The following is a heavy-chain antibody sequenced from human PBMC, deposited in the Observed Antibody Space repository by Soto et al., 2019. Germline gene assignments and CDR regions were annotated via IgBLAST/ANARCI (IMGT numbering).Heavy chain of an antibody. CDR3: ARDLSTMIVVVTLDY. Sequence: ASVKVSCKASGYTFTSYYMHWVRQAPGQGLEWMGIINPSGGGTSYAQKFQGRVTMTRDTSTSTVYMELSSLRPEDTAVYYCARDLSTMIVVVTLDYWGQGTLVTVSS. CDR1: GYTFTSYY. CDR2: INPSGGGT. D-gene: IGHD3-22*01. V-gene: IGHV1-46*01. J-gene: IGHJ4*02.